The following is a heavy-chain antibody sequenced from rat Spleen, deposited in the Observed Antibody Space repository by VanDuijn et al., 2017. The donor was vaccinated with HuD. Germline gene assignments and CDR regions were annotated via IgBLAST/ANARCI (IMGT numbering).Heavy chain of an antibody. CDR3: ARHSYSRYGGFAY. D-gene: IGHD1-2*01. CDR1: GFTFSSFP. Sequence: EVQLVESGGGLVQPGRSLKLSCAASGFTFSSFPMAWVRQAPKKGLEWVASISYDGSSTYYRDSVKGRFTISRDNAKSTLYLQMDSLRSEDTATYYGARHSYSRYGGFAYWGQGTLVTVSS. J-gene: IGHJ3*01. CDR2: ISYDGSST. V-gene: IGHV5-7*01.